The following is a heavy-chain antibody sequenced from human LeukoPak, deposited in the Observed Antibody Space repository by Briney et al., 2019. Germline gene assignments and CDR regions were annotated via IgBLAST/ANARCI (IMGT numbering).Heavy chain of an antibody. CDR1: GGSISSGDYY. D-gene: IGHD1-26*01. CDR2: IYYSGST. V-gene: IGHV4-30-4*08. CDR3: ARVPSGSYPSDY. J-gene: IGHJ4*02. Sequence: SQTLSLTCTVSGGSISSGDYYWSWIRQPPGMGLEWIGYIYYSGSTYYNPSLKSRVTISVDASKNQFSLKLSSVTAADTALYYSARVPSGSYPSDYWGQGTLVTVSS.